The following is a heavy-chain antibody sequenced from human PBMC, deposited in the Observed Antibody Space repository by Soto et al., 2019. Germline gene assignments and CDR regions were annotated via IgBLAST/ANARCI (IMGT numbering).Heavy chain of an antibody. CDR2: INAGSGNT. J-gene: IGHJ4*02. CDR1: GYTFTSYA. CDR3: ARDLGGWPDY. V-gene: IGHV1-3*01. Sequence: ASGKVCCKASGYTFTSYAVHWVRQAPGQRLEWMGWINAGSGNTKYSQKFQGRVTITRDTSASTAYMELSSLRSEDTAVYYCARDLGGWPDYWGQGTLVTVSS. D-gene: IGHD2-15*01.